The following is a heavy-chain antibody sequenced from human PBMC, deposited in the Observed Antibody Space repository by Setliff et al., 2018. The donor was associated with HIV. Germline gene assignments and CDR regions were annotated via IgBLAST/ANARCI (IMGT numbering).Heavy chain of an antibody. CDR2: ISVYNGNT. CDR1: TYTFSSYV. Sequence: ASVKVSCKASTYTFSSYVINWVRQAPGQGLEWMGRISVYNGNTIYAQKLQGRVIMTTDTSTSTAYMELRSLRSDDTAMYYCASEPPRSYCSGGSCPSFDAFDIWGQGTMVTVSS. J-gene: IGHJ3*02. D-gene: IGHD2-15*01. CDR3: ASEPPRSYCSGGSCPSFDAFDI. V-gene: IGHV1-18*01.